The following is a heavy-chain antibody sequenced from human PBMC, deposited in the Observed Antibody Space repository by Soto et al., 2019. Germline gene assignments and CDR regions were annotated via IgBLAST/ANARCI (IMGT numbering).Heavy chain of an antibody. D-gene: IGHD2-21*02. J-gene: IGHJ4*02. V-gene: IGHV3-23*01. CDR2: ISGSGGST. CDR1: GFTFSSYA. CDR3: AKDRRWGVVVTAGWDY. Sequence: EVQLLESGGGLVQPGGSLRLSCAASGFTFSSYAMSWVRQAPGKGLEWVSAISGSGGSTYYADSVKGRFTISRDNSKNTLYLQMNSLRGEDTAVYYCAKDRRWGVVVTAGWDYWGQGTLVNVSS.